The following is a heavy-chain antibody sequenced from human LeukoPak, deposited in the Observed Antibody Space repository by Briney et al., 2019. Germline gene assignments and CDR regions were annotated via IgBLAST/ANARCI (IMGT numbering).Heavy chain of an antibody. CDR2: IFLHDDD. V-gene: IGHV2-5*01. CDR3: VRRPASSGAYSYFDY. J-gene: IGHJ4*02. D-gene: IGHD6-19*01. Sequence: SGPTLVEPTQSLTLNCTFAGLSLRTSGVGVGWIRQPPGKALEYLGFIFLHDDDRHSPCLINRLTLTEDTPTDQVVLTMTNMDPVDTATYYCVRRPASSGAYSYFDYWGQGTLVTVSS. CDR1: GLSLRTSGVG.